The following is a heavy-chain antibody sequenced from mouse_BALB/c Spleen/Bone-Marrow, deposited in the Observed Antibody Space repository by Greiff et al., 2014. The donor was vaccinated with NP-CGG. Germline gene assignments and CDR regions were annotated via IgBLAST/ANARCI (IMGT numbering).Heavy chain of an antibody. V-gene: IGHV1-4*02. D-gene: IGHD2-10*02. CDR1: GYSFTSYT. CDR2: INPSSGYN. CDR3: ARPYGNYVYY. Sequence: QVQLKESAAELARPGASVEMSCKASGYSFTSYTMHWVKQRPGQGLEWIGYINPSSGYNEYNQKFKDKTTLTADKSSSTAYMQLSSLTSEDSAVYYCARPYGNYVYYWGQGTTLTVSS. J-gene: IGHJ2*01.